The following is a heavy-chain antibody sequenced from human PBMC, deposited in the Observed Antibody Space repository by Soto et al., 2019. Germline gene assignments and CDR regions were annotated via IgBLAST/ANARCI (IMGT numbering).Heavy chain of an antibody. CDR2: IYWNDDK. J-gene: IGHJ4*02. D-gene: IGHD6-13*01. Sequence: TLVNPTQTLTLTCTFSGFSLSRSATGTSAVGVGWIRQPPGKALEWLAFIYWNDDKRYSPSLKNRLTITKDTSKNQVVLTVTNMDPVDTATYYCAHRLIAGTGYKPFDYWGQGTRVTV. V-gene: IGHV2-5*01. CDR1: GFSLSRSATGTSAVG. CDR3: AHRLIAGTGYKPFDY.